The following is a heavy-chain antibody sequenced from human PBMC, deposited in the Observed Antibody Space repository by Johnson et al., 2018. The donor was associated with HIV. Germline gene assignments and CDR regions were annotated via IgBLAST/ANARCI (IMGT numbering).Heavy chain of an antibody. CDR1: GFTFSNAW. Sequence: VQLVESGGGVVQPGRSLRLSCAASGFTFSNAWMSWVRQAPGKGLEWVGRIKCKTDGGTTDYAAPVKGRFTLSRDNSKNTLYLQRNSLRGEDTAVYYCARDSDQYSSGWYEQLDAFDIWGQGTMVTVSS. J-gene: IGHJ3*02. D-gene: IGHD6-19*01. CDR3: ARDSDQYSSGWYEQLDAFDI. V-gene: IGHV3-15*01. CDR2: IKCKTDGGTT.